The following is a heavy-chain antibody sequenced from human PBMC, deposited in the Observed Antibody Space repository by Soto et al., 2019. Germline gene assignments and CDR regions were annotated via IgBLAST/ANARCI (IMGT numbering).Heavy chain of an antibody. J-gene: IGHJ5*02. CDR1: GFTFSSYG. D-gene: IGHD3-16*01. CDR2: ISYDGSNK. CDR3: AKDGGFAFAH. Sequence: GGSLRLSCAASGFTFSSYGMHWVRQAPGKGLERVAVISYDGSNKYYADSVKGRFTISRDNSKNTLYLQMSSLRAEDTAVYYCAKDGGFAFAHWGQGTLVTVSS. V-gene: IGHV3-30*18.